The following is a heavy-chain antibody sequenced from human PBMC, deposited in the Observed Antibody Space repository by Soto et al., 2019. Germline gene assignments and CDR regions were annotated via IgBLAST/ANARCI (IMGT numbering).Heavy chain of an antibody. CDR2: VIPIFGTP. CDR1: GGTFGSYA. J-gene: IGHJ4*02. V-gene: IGHV1-69*06. CDR3: AKIRLTISRQEEDAI. Sequence: QVQLVQAGAEVKKPGSSVKLSCMPSGGTFGSYAISWVRQAPGQGLEWMGVVIPIFGTPHYAQKFHGRVTITADIPTSKAYLELSSLKSAETAVYYCAKIRLTISRQEEDAIWGQGTLVTVSS. D-gene: IGHD2-2*01.